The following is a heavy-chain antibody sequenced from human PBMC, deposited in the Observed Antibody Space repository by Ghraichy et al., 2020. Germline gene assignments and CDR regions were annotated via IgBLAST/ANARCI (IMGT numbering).Heavy chain of an antibody. CDR1: GGTFSRYS. Sequence: SVKVSCKASGGTFSRYSISWVRQAPGQGLEWMGGIIPIFGTANNAQKFQGRVTITADESTSTAYMELSNLRSEDTAVYYCATDPYYESGNWGQGTLVTVSS. D-gene: IGHD3-22*01. CDR2: IIPIFGTA. V-gene: IGHV1-69*13. J-gene: IGHJ4*02. CDR3: ATDPYYESGN.